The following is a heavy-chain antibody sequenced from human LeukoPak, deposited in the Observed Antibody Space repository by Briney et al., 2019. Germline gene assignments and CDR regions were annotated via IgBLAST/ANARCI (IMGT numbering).Heavy chain of an antibody. CDR3: ARGEDTAMVTGGYNWFDP. J-gene: IGHJ5*02. Sequence: GGSLRLSCAASGFTFSSYWMSWVRQAPGKGLEWVSSISGSGSYIHYADSVKGRFTISRDNAKNSLYLQMNSLRAEDTAVYYCARGEDTAMVTGGYNWFDPWGQGTLVTVSS. V-gene: IGHV3-21*01. CDR1: GFTFSSYW. CDR2: ISGSGSYI. D-gene: IGHD5-18*01.